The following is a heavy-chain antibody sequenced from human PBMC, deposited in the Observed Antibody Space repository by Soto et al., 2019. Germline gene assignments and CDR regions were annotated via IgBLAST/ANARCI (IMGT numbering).Heavy chain of an antibody. Sequence: QVQLVQSGAEVKKPGSSVKVSCKASGGTFNIYAISWVRQAPGQGLEWMGGIIPIGGTANYAQNFQGRLTIIADEATSTVSMELSRVRSVDTALYRGARGPGVIPASSNLVYWGHPTLVTVSS. CDR2: IIPIGGTA. V-gene: IGHV1-69*01. D-gene: IGHD2-2*01. CDR1: GGTFNIYA. CDR3: ARGPGVIPASSNLVY. J-gene: IGHJ4*01.